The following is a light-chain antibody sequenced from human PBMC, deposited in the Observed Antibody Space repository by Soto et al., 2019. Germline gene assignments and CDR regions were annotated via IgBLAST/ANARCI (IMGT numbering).Light chain of an antibody. CDR3: CSYTSHNTYV. Sequence: QSVLTQPASVSGSPGQSITISCTGTSSDVGGYNYVSWYQQHPDKAPKLMIYDVSNRPSGVSNRFSGFKSGNTASLTISALQAEHETDYYCCSYTSHNTYVFGTGTKVTVL. J-gene: IGLJ1*01. CDR1: SSDVGGYNY. V-gene: IGLV2-14*01. CDR2: DVS.